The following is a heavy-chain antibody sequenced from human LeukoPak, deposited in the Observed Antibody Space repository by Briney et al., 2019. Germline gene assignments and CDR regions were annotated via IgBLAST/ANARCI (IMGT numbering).Heavy chain of an antibody. CDR1: GFTFSSYG. V-gene: IGHV3-23*01. D-gene: IGHD3-3*01. CDR2: ISGSGGST. CDR3: AKLPDYDFWSGYTFDY. J-gene: IGHJ4*02. Sequence: GGSLRLSCAASGFTFSSYGMHWVRQAPGKGLEWVSAISGSGGSTSYADSVKGRFTISRDNSKNTLYLQMNSLRAEDTAVYYCAKLPDYDFWSGYTFDYWGQGTLVTVSS.